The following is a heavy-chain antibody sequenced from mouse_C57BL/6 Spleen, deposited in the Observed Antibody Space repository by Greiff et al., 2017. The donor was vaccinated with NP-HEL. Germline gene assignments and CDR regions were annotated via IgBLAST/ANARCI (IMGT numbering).Heavy chain of an antibody. CDR1: GFSLTSYG. CDR3: ARSYYYGSSYDWYFDV. Sequence: VQVVESGPGLVQPSQSLSITCTVSGFSLTSYGVHWVRQSPGKGLEWLGVIWSGGSTDYNAAFISRLSISKDNSKSQVFFKMNSLQADDTAVDYCARSYYYGSSYDWYFDVWGTGTTVTVSS. CDR2: IWSGGST. J-gene: IGHJ1*03. D-gene: IGHD1-1*01. V-gene: IGHV2-2*01.